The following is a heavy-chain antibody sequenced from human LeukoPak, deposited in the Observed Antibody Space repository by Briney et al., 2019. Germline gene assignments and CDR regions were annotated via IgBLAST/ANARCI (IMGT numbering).Heavy chain of an antibody. D-gene: IGHD6-19*01. CDR1: GYTFTGYY. J-gene: IGHJ3*02. Sequence: ASVKVSCKASGYTFTGYYMHWVRQAPGQGLEWMGWINPNSGGTNYAQKFQGRVTMTRDTSISTAYMELSRLRSDDTAVYYCARDLYSSGWYEENDAFDIWGQGTMVTVSS. V-gene: IGHV1-2*02. CDR3: ARDLYSSGWYEENDAFDI. CDR2: INPNSGGT.